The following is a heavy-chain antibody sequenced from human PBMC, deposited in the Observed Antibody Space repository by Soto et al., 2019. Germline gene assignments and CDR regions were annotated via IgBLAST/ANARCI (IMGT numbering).Heavy chain of an antibody. CDR1: GGSVSSGSSY. Sequence: SETLSLTCPVSGGSVSSGSSYWSWIRQPPGKGLEWIGHIYYSGSTNYNPSLKSRVTISVDTSKNQFSLKLSSVTAADTAVYYCARTGDSSGYYYYYYYGMDVWGQGTTVTVSS. D-gene: IGHD3-22*01. CDR2: IYYSGST. V-gene: IGHV4-61*01. J-gene: IGHJ6*02. CDR3: ARTGDSSGYYYYYYYGMDV.